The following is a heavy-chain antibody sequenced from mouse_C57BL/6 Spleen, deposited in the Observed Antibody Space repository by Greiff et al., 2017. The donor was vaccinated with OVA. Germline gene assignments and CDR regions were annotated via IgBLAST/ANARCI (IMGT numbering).Heavy chain of an antibody. CDR1: GYAFSSYW. CDR2: IYPGDGDT. J-gene: IGHJ4*01. V-gene: IGHV1-80*01. Sequence: QVQLKQSGAELVKPGASVKISCKASGYAFSSYWMNWVKQRPGKGLEWIGQIYPGDGDTNYNGKFKGKATLTADKSSSTAYMQLSRLTSEDAAVYFCARRGVYYYGSSWAMDYWGQGTSVTVSS. D-gene: IGHD1-1*01. CDR3: ARRGVYYYGSSWAMDY.